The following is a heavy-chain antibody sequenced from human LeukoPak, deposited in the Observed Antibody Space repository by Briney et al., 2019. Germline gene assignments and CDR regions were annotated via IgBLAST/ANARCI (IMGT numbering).Heavy chain of an antibody. CDR1: GFTFDDCA. CDR2: ISWNSADI. D-gene: IGHD6-13*01. CDR3: AKEAGIAAAGSEAAFDI. V-gene: IGHV3-9*01. J-gene: IGHJ3*02. Sequence: GRSLRLSCAASGFTFDDCAMHWVRQAPGKGLEWVSGISWNSADIGYADSVKGRFTISRDNAKNSLYLQMNSLRAEDTAVYYCAKEAGIAAAGSEAAFDIWGQGTMATVSS.